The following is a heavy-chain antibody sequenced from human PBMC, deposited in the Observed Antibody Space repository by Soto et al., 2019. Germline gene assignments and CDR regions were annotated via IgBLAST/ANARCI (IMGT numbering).Heavy chain of an antibody. CDR3: AKDGILTGYPYYYYMDV. Sequence: EVQLVESGGGLVQPGRSLRLSCAASGFTFDDYAMHWVRQAPGKGLEWVSGISCNSGSIVYADSVKGRFTISRANVKNSLYRQMNSLRAEDTALYYCAKDGILTGYPYYYYMDVWGKGTTVTVSS. J-gene: IGHJ6*03. CDR1: GFTFDDYA. V-gene: IGHV3-9*01. CDR2: ISCNSGSI. D-gene: IGHD3-9*01.